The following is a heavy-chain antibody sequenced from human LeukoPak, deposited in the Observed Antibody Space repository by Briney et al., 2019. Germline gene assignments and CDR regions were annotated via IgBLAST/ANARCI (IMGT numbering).Heavy chain of an antibody. CDR3: ARVLYCTNGVCYTGFDY. J-gene: IGHJ4*02. V-gene: IGHV3-7*01. CDR1: GFTFSSYW. CDR2: IKQEGSEK. Sequence: GGSLRLSCAASGFTFSSYWMSWVRQAPGKGLEWVANIKQEGSEKYYVDSVKGRFTISRDKAKNSLYLQMDSLRAEDTAVYYCARVLYCTNGVCYTGFDYWGQGTLVTVSS. D-gene: IGHD2-8*01.